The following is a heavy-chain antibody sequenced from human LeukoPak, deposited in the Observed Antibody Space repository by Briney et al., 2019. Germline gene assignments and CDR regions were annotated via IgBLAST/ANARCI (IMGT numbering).Heavy chain of an antibody. CDR1: GGSVSSYY. D-gene: IGHD3-22*01. CDR3: ARLTYYYDSSGYYYFDY. Sequence: SETLSLTCTVSGGSVSSYYWSWIRQPPGKGLEWIGYIYYSGSTNYNPSLKSRVTISIDTSKNQFSLKLSSVTAADTAVYYCARLTYYYDSSGYYYFDYWGQGTLVTVSS. J-gene: IGHJ4*02. V-gene: IGHV4-59*02. CDR2: IYYSGST.